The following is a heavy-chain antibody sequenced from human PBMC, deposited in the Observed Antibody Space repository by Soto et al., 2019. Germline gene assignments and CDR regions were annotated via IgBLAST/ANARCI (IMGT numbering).Heavy chain of an antibody. V-gene: IGHV3-74*01. J-gene: IGHJ5*02. D-gene: IGHD3-22*01. CDR2: INSDGSST. Sequence: GGPLILSCVTSSFTFGSFSMKWVRQATGKGLVWVSRINSDGSSTSYADSVKGRFTISRDNAKNTLYLQMNSLRAEDTAVYYRARNLYYYDTSGYHPWGQGTLVTVSS. CDR1: SFTFGSFS. CDR3: ARNLYYYDTSGYHP.